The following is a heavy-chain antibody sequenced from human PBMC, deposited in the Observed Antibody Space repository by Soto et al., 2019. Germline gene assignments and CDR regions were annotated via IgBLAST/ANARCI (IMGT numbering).Heavy chain of an antibody. Sequence: ASVKVSCKASGYTFTSYYMHCVRQAPGQGLEWMGIINPSGGSTSYAQKFQGRVTMTRDTSTSTVYMELSSLRSEDTAVYYCARVGYCSSTSCYPWFDPWGQGTLVTVSS. CDR2: INPSGGST. J-gene: IGHJ5*02. V-gene: IGHV1-46*01. CDR1: GYTFTSYY. CDR3: ARVGYCSSTSCYPWFDP. D-gene: IGHD2-2*01.